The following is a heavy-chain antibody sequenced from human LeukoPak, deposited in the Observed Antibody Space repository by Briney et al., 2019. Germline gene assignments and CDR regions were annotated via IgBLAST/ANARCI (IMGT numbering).Heavy chain of an antibody. D-gene: IGHD6-13*01. CDR1: GFTFSSYG. CDR3: ASDRIAAAGPNFDY. J-gene: IGHJ4*02. Sequence: GGSLRLSCAASGFTFSSYGMSWVRQAPGKGLEWVSAISGSGGSTYYADSVKGRFTISRDNSKNTLYLQMNSLRAEDTAVYYCASDRIAAAGPNFDYWGQGTLVTVSS. CDR2: ISGSGGST. V-gene: IGHV3-23*01.